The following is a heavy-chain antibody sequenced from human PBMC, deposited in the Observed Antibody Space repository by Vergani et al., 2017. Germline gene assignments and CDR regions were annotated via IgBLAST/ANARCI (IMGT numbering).Heavy chain of an antibody. Sequence: QVQVVQSGAEVKKSGASVKVSCKTSRYTFSNYYMHWVRQAPGQRLEWMGIINPSGGHTNYAQKFQGRVTMTRDTSTSTVYMELSSLRSEDTAIYYCARGDYGILTGYRYWGQGTLVTVSA. CDR3: ARGDYGILTGYRY. CDR2: INPSGGHT. J-gene: IGHJ4*02. CDR1: RYTFSNYY. D-gene: IGHD3-9*01. V-gene: IGHV1-46*03.